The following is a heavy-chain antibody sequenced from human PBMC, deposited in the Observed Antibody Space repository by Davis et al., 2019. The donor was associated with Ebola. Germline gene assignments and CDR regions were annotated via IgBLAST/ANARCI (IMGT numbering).Heavy chain of an antibody. CDR1: GFTVSSNY. J-gene: IGHJ4*02. V-gene: IGHV3-30*02. Sequence: GESLKISCVASGFTVSSNYMSWVRQAPGRGLEWVAFVRSHGSDDHYADSVKGRFTISRDNSKNTLYLQMNSLRPEDTAVYYCARDSDDYSFDYWGQGTLVTVSS. D-gene: IGHD4-11*01. CDR3: ARDSDDYSFDY. CDR2: VRSHGSDD.